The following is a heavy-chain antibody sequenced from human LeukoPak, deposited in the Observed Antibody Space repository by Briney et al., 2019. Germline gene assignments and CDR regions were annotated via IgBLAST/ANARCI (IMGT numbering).Heavy chain of an antibody. CDR1: GYTFTSFD. J-gene: IGHJ4*02. Sequence: ASVKVSCKTSGYTFTSFDINWVRHTTGPGPGWMGWVNCDNGNTRYARTFQGRVTMTTDTSTSRAYMELRSLRSDDTAVYYCARDEYYQVKSLWGQGTLVTVSS. V-gene: IGHV1-18*01. D-gene: IGHD2-2*01. CDR2: VNCDNGNT. CDR3: ARDEYYQVKSL.